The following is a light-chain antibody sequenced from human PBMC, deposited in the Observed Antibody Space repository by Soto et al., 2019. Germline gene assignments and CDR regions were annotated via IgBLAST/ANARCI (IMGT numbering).Light chain of an antibody. CDR3: SSYAGSVTLYV. CDR1: SSDVGNYNR. Sequence: QSALTQPASVSGSPVQSITIWSTGTSSDVGNYNRVAWYQQHPDKAPKLTLYEVTKRPSGVSNRFSGSKSGNTASLTISGLQALDEDDYYCSSYAGSVTLYVFGAGANVTVL. J-gene: IGLJ1*01. CDR2: EVT. V-gene: IGLV2-23*02.